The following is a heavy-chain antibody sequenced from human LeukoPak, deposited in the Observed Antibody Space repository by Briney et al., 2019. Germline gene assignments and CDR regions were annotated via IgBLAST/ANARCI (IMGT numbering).Heavy chain of an antibody. Sequence: SQTLSLTCAISGDSVSRNSVAWNWIRQSPSRGLEWLGRTYYRSKWYNDYAVSVKSRLTINPDTSKNQFPLQLNSVTPEDTAIYYCARARDFGDMYYFDYWGQGTLVTVSS. CDR2: TYYRSKWYN. V-gene: IGHV6-1*01. J-gene: IGHJ4*02. D-gene: IGHD4-17*01. CDR3: ARARDFGDMYYFDY. CDR1: GDSVSRNSVA.